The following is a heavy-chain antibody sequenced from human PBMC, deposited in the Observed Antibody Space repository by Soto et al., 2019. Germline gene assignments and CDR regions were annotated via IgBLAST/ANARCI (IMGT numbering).Heavy chain of an antibody. D-gene: IGHD1-1*01. CDR3: AIWRYGDY. J-gene: IGHJ4*02. Sequence: QVHLVQSGAEVKKPGASVKVSCKGSGYTFTSYGITWVRQAPGQGLEWMGWISAHNGNTNYAPKFQGRVTVTRDTSTSTADMELRILRADDTAVYYCAIWRYGDYWGQGALVTVSS. CDR1: GYTFTSYG. CDR2: ISAHNGNT. V-gene: IGHV1-18*01.